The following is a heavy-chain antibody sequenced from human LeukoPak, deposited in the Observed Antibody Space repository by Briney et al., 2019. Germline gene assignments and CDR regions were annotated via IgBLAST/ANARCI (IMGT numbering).Heavy chain of an antibody. J-gene: IGHJ4*02. D-gene: IGHD5-12*01. CDR3: ARDRVDILYYFDY. CDR1: GFTFSDYT. V-gene: IGHV3-21*01. CDR2: ISLSSRYI. Sequence: GGSLRLSCAASGFTFSDYTMNWVRQAPGKGLEWVSSISLSSRYIYYADSVKGRFTISRDNAKNSLYLQMNSLRAEDTAVYYCARDRVDILYYFDYWGQGTLVTVSS.